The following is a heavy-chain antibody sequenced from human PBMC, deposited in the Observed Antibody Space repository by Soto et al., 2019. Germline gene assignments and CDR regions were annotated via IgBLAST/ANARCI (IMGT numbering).Heavy chain of an antibody. CDR2: IKGDGSVT. V-gene: IGHV3-7*03. D-gene: IGHD6-6*01. CDR3: VIPTRSVRGMGV. CDR1: GFTVSSNY. Sequence: PGGSLRLSCAASGFTVSSNYMSWARQAPGKGLEWVANIKGDGSVTQYVASVEGRFTISRDNAKYSLYLQMNSLRVEDTALYYCVIPTRSVRGMGVWGQGTTVTVSS. J-gene: IGHJ6*02.